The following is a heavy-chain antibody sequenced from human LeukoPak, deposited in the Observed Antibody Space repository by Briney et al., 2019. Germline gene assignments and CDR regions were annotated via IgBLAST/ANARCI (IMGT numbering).Heavy chain of an antibody. CDR1: GFIFNNYG. V-gene: IGHV3-23*01. Sequence: GGSLRLPCAASGFIFNNYGMSWVRQAPGKGLEWVSSISGSGPSTAYADSVKGRFTISRDKSKNTLYLQTNSLKVEDTAVYYCARLPTFYFDSSHYHYDYWGRGTQVTVSS. CDR3: ARLPTFYFDSSHYHYDY. CDR2: ISGSGPST. J-gene: IGHJ4*02. D-gene: IGHD3-22*01.